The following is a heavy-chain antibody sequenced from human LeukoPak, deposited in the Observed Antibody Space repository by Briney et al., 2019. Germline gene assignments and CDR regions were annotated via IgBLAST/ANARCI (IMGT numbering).Heavy chain of an antibody. CDR2: ISSNGGST. D-gene: IGHD3-22*01. Sequence: GGSLRLSCSASGFTFSSYAMHWVRQAPGKGLEYVSAISSNGGSTYYADSVKGRFTISRDSSKNTLYLQMSSLRAEDTAVYYCVKDISSYYYDLDYWGQGTLVTVSS. CDR3: VKDISSYYYDLDY. J-gene: IGHJ4*02. CDR1: GFTFSSYA. V-gene: IGHV3-64D*09.